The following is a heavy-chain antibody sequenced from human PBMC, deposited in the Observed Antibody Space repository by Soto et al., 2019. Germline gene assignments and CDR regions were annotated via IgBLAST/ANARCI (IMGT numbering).Heavy chain of an antibody. Sequence: TLSLTCTVSGVSVSTGGYFWTWIRQHPGKGLEWIGYIYYSGSTYYNPSLKSRVTISVDTSKNQFSLKLSSVTAADTAVYYCARDTGPYYYDSSGYATGWFDPGAQGTLVTVSS. CDR2: IYYSGST. V-gene: IGHV4-31*03. D-gene: IGHD3-22*01. J-gene: IGHJ5*02. CDR3: ARDTGPYYYDSSGYATGWFDP. CDR1: GVSVSTGGYF.